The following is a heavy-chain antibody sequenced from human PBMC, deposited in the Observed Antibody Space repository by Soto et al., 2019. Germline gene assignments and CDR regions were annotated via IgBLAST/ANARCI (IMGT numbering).Heavy chain of an antibody. V-gene: IGHV3-49*04. D-gene: IGHD3-3*01. Sequence: GGSLRLSCTASGFTFGDYGVGWVRQAPGKGLEWVGFIRSKGYGGTTEYAASVKGRFTISRDDSKSVAYLQVNSLETEDTAVYYCSRVDLYDFWTRDFDYWGQATLVTVSS. CDR2: IRSKGYGGTT. J-gene: IGHJ4*02. CDR1: GFTFGDYG. CDR3: SRVDLYDFWTRDFDY.